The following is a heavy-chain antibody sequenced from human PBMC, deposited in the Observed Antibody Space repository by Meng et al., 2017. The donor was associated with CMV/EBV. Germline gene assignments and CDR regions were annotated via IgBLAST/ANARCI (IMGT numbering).Heavy chain of an antibody. Sequence: VKVSCKASGGTFSSYTISWVRQAPGQGLEWMGRIIPILGIANYAQKFQGRVTITADKSTSTAYMELSSLRSEDTAVYYCARDFVRGRSMDVWGQGTTVTVSS. J-gene: IGHJ6*02. D-gene: IGHD2-8*01. CDR2: IIPILGIA. CDR1: GGTFSSYT. CDR3: ARDFVRGRSMDV. V-gene: IGHV1-69*04.